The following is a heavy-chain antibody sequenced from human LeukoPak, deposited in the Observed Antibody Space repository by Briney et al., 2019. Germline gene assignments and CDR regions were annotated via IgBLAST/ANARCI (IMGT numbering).Heavy chain of an antibody. D-gene: IGHD1-26*01. CDR2: ISDSGDTT. Sequence: GGSLRLSCAASGFTFSSHAMSWVRQAPGKGLEWVSGISDSGDTTYYADSVKGRFTISRDNSKNTLYLQMNSLRAEGTAVYYCAKEPYSGSQLLDYWGQGTLVTVSS. CDR1: GFTFSSHA. CDR3: AKEPYSGSQLLDY. J-gene: IGHJ4*02. V-gene: IGHV3-23*01.